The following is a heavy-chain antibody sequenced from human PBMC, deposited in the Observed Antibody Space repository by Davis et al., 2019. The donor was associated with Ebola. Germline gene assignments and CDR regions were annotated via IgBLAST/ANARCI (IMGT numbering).Heavy chain of an antibody. Sequence: PSETLSLTCAASGFTFSSYSMNWVRQAPGKGLEWVSSISSSSSYIYYADSVKGRFTISRDNAKNSLYLQMNSLRAEDTAVYYCARDLKQFDYWGQGTLVTVSS. CDR3: ARDLKQFDY. CDR1: GFTFSSYS. J-gene: IGHJ4*02. D-gene: IGHD6-13*01. V-gene: IGHV3-21*01. CDR2: ISSSSSYI.